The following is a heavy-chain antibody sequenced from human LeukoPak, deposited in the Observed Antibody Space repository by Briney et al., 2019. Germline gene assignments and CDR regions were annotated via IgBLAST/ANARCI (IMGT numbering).Heavy chain of an antibody. J-gene: IGHJ3*02. CDR2: ISYDGSNK. D-gene: IGHD3-10*01. Sequence: GGSLRLSCAASGFTFSSYGMHWVRQAPGKGLEWVAVISYDGSNKYDADSVKGRFTISRDNSKNTLYLQMNKLRVEDTAVYYCARAGSGSYYRVAFDIWGQGTMVTVSS. V-gene: IGHV3-30*03. CDR3: ARAGSGSYYRVAFDI. CDR1: GFTFSSYG.